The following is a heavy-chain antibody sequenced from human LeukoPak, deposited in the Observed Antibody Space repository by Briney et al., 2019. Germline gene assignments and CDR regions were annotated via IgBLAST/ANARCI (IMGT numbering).Heavy chain of an antibody. J-gene: IGHJ4*02. V-gene: IGHV4-39*07. CDR1: GGSISSSSYY. CDR2: IYYSGST. Sequence: SETLSLTCTVSGGSISSSSYYWGWIRQPPGKGLEWIGSIYYSGSTYYNPSLKSRVTISIDTSKNQFSLKLSSVAAADTAVYYCARESHFLDAAGKYYFDYWGQGTLVTVSS. D-gene: IGHD6-13*01. CDR3: ARESHFLDAAGKYYFDY.